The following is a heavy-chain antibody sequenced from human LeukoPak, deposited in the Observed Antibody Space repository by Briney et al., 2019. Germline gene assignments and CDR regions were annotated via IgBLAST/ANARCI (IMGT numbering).Heavy chain of an antibody. J-gene: IGHJ4*02. CDR1: GGTFTSYA. V-gene: IGHV1-69*04. Sequence: SVKVSCKASGGTFTSYAISWVRQAPGQGLEWMGRIIPVLNIANYAQKFQGRVTISADKSTSTAYMQLGSLRSEDTAVYYCARGGPLGVVSHHFDFWGQGTLVTVSS. CDR3: ARGGPLGVVSHHFDF. CDR2: IIPVLNIA. D-gene: IGHD3-3*01.